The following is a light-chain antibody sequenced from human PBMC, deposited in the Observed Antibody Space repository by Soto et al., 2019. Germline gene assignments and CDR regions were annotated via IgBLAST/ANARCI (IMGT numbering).Light chain of an antibody. V-gene: IGKV1-5*01. J-gene: IGKJ4*01. CDR1: QSISSW. CDR2: DAS. Sequence: DIQMTQSPSTLSASVGDRVTITCLASQSISSWLAWYQQKPGKAPKLLIYDASSLESGVPSRFSGSGSGTEFTLTISSLQSEDFAIYYCQQSNIFPLTFGGGTKVDI. CDR3: QQSNIFPLT.